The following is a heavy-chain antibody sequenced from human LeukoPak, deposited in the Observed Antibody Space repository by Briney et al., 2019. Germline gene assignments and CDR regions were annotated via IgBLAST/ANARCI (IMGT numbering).Heavy chain of an antibody. CDR1: GFTVSSYS. D-gene: IGHD3/OR15-3a*01. Sequence: GGSLRLSCAASGFTVSSYSMNWVRQAPGKGLEWVSYISSSSSTIYYADSVKGRFTISRDNAKNSLHLQMNSLRDEDTSVYYCARAIGLTDYWGQGTLVTVSS. J-gene: IGHJ4*02. CDR2: ISSSSSTI. V-gene: IGHV3-48*02. CDR3: ARAIGLTDY.